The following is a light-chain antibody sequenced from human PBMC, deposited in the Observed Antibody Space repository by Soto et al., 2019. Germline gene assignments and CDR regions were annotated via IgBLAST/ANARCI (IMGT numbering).Light chain of an antibody. CDR3: QQGYSTPLT. J-gene: IGKJ4*01. CDR1: QSISSS. V-gene: IGKV1-39*01. Sequence: DIQMTQSPSSLSASVGDRVTITCRASQSISSSLNWYQQKSGKAPKLLIYAASSLQSGVPSRFSGSGSGTDFTLTISSLQPEDFATYYCQQGYSTPLTFGGGTKVEIK. CDR2: AAS.